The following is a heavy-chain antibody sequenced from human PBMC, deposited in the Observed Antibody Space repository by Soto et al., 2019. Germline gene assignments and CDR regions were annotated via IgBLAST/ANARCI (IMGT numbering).Heavy chain of an antibody. V-gene: IGHV4-34*01. Sequence: SETLSLTCAVYGGSFSGNYWTWIRQPPGKGLEWLGEINHRGSTNYKPSLRSRVTISVDTSKNQLSLKVSSVTAADTAVYYCARGRTLITGTSLDYWGQGTLVTVSS. CDR2: INHRGST. CDR1: GGSFSGNY. D-gene: IGHD1-20*01. J-gene: IGHJ4*02. CDR3: ARGRTLITGTSLDY.